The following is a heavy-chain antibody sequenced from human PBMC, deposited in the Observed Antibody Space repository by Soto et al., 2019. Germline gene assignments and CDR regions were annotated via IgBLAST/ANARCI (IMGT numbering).Heavy chain of an antibody. V-gene: IGHV3-23*01. CDR1: GFTFSSYA. J-gene: IGHJ3*01. CDR3: VKNVWYYVFDF. Sequence: GGSLRLSCAASGFTFSSYAMSWVRQAPGKGLEWVSAISGSGGSTYYADSVKGRFTISRDNSKNTLYLQMNSLRVEDTAVYYCVKNVWYYVFDFWGQGTMVTVSS. CDR2: ISGSGGST. D-gene: IGHD6-13*01.